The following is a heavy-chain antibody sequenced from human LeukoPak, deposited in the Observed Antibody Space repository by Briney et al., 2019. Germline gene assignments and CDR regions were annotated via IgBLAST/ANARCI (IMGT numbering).Heavy chain of an antibody. CDR3: ARDTVPLGAPGEKGGFFDC. D-gene: IGHD3-16*01. V-gene: IGHV3-23*01. J-gene: IGHJ4*02. CDR1: GFPFRNYA. CDR2: IGVNT. Sequence: PGGSLRLSCAASGFPFRNYAMSWVRQAPGKGLEWVSAIGVNTYYKDSVKGRFTISRDNAKRTLNLQKNRLSAEDTDPYYCARDTVPLGAPGEKGGFFDCWGQGTLVTVSS.